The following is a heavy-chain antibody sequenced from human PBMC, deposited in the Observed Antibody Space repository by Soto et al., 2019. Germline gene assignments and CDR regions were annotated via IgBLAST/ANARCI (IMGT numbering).Heavy chain of an antibody. CDR1: GGTFSSYA. Sequence: QVQLVQSGAEVKKPGSSVKVSCKASGGTFSSYAISWVRQAPGQGLEWMGGIIPIFGTANYAQKFQGRVTITADKSTSTAYMELSSLRSEDTAVYYCASDFSCSGGSCGHPLYYLDYWGQGTLVTVSS. CDR2: IIPIFGTA. D-gene: IGHD2-15*01. J-gene: IGHJ4*02. CDR3: ASDFSCSGGSCGHPLYYLDY. V-gene: IGHV1-69*06.